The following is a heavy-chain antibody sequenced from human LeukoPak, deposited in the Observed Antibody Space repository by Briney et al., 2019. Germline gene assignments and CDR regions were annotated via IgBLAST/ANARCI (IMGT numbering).Heavy chain of an antibody. CDR1: GYAFTTSD. J-gene: IGHJ4*02. CDR3: AREWYSGSSEPFKRFDY. D-gene: IGHD1-26*01. CDR2: INPSGGDT. Sequence: GASVKVSCKASGYAFTTSDINWVRQAPGQGLEWMGIINPSGGDTSYAQKFQGRVTMTRDTSTRTVYMELSSLTSEDTAVYYCAREWYSGSSEPFKRFDYWGQGTLVTVSS. V-gene: IGHV1-46*01.